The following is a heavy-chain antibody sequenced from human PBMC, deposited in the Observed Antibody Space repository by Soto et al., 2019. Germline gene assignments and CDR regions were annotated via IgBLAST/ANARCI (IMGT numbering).Heavy chain of an antibody. V-gene: IGHV3-20*04. CDR2: INWNGGST. CDR3: ARAEKNYAYVPMDV. Sequence: EVQLVESGGGVVRPGGSLRLSCAASGFTFDDYGMSWVRQAPGKGLEWVSGINWNGGSTVYADSVKGRFTISRDNAKNSLYLQVNSLRAEDTALSYCARAEKNYAYVPMDVWGQGTTVTVSS. J-gene: IGHJ6*02. CDR1: GFTFDDYG. D-gene: IGHD3-16*01.